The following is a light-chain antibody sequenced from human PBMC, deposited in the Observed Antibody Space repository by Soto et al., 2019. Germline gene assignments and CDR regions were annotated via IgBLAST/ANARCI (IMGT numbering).Light chain of an antibody. CDR2: KAS. V-gene: IGKV1-5*03. Sequence: DIKMTQSPSTLSATAGDRVTITCRASQSISNWLAWYQQKPGKAPKILIYKASSLESGVPSRFSGSGSGTEFTLTISSLQPDDFATYYCQQYNGYRWTFGQGTKVDI. CDR3: QQYNGYRWT. CDR1: QSISNW. J-gene: IGKJ1*01.